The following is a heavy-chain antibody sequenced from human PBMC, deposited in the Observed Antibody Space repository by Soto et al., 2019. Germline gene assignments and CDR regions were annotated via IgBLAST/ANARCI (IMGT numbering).Heavy chain of an antibody. V-gene: IGHV1-46*03. CDR3: DRDAFSRDIVATIGLNWFDP. CDR2: INPSGGST. D-gene: IGHD5-12*01. J-gene: IGHJ5*02. CDR1: GYTFTSYY. Sequence: ASVKVSCKASGYTFTSYYMHWVRQAPGQGLEWMGIINPSGGSTSYAQKFQGRVTMTRDTSTSTVYMELSSLRSEDTAVYYCDRDAFSRDIVATIGLNWFDPWGQGTLVTVSS.